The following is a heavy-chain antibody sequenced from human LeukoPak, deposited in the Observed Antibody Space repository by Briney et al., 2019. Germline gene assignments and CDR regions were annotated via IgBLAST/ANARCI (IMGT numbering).Heavy chain of an antibody. CDR1: GYTFTSYD. CDR2: MNPNSGNT. CDR3: ARGSWMQLWLLGYYYYGMDV. D-gene: IGHD5-18*01. J-gene: IGHJ6*02. Sequence: ASVKVSCKASGYTFTSYDINWVRQATGQGLEWMGWMNPNSGNTGYAQKFQGRVTMTRNTSISTAYMELSSLRSEDTAVYYCARGSWMQLWLLGYYYYGMDVWGQGTTVTVSS. V-gene: IGHV1-8*01.